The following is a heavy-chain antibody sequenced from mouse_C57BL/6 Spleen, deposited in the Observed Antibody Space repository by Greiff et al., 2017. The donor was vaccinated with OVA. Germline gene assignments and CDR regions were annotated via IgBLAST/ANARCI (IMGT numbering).Heavy chain of an antibody. J-gene: IGHJ2*01. CDR3: ARDTVTSAFDY. Sequence: DVKLVESEGGLVQPGSSMKLSCTASGFTFSDYYMAWVRQVPEKGLEWVANINYDGSSTYYMDSLKSRFILTRDNATNILYLHMSSLKSEDTATYYSARDTVTSAFDYWGQGTTLTVSS. V-gene: IGHV5-16*01. CDR1: GFTFSDYY. D-gene: IGHD1-2*01. CDR2: INYDGSST.